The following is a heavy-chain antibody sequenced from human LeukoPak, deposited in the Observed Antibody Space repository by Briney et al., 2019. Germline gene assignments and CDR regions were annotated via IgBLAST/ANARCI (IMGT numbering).Heavy chain of an antibody. V-gene: IGHV4-59*02. Sequence: SGTLSLTCVVSGGSVSSSKWWSWIRQPPGKGLEWIGYVSYTGDASQNPSLRGRVTMSVDTSNNQVSLELSSVTAADTAVYYCARGWNYGDYWGQGTLVTVSS. CDR1: GGSVSSSKW. CDR3: ARGWNYGDY. D-gene: IGHD3-3*01. J-gene: IGHJ4*02. CDR2: VSYTGDA.